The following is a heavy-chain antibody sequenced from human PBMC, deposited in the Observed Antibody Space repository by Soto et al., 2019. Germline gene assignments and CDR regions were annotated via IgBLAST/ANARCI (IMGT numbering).Heavy chain of an antibody. CDR3: AKDPYRETLTHFEYFQY. Sequence: QVQLVESGGDVVQPGRSLRLSCVASGFSFSSYGMHWVRQAPGKGLEWAAVISYDGSNKKYADSVKGRFTISRDNSKNTLYLQMDSLRTEDTAVYYCAKDPYRETLTHFEYFQYWGQGTLITVSS. D-gene: IGHD7-27*01. CDR1: GFSFSSYG. J-gene: IGHJ1*01. CDR2: ISYDGSNK. V-gene: IGHV3-30*18.